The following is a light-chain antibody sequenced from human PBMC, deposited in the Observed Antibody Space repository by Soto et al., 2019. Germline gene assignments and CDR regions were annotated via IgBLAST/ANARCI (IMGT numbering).Light chain of an antibody. Sequence: EVVLTQSPGTLSLSPGERATLSCGASQSVGSTYVAWYQQKPGQAPRLLIYGASSRATGIPDRFSGSGSGTDFTLTISRLEPEDFAVYYWQQYTKSPWTFGQGIKVEMK. CDR1: QSVGSTY. CDR2: GAS. V-gene: IGKV3-20*01. J-gene: IGKJ1*01. CDR3: QQYTKSPWT.